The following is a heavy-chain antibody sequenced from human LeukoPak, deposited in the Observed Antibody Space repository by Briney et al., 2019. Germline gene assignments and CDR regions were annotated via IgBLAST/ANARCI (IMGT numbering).Heavy chain of an antibody. Sequence: PGGSLRLSCAASGFNFDDYGMSWVRQAPGKGLEWVSGINWNGGSTGYADSVKGRFTISRDNAKNSLYLQMNNLRAEDTALYYCARVSYYYDSGSPDYWGQGTLVTVPS. V-gene: IGHV3-20*04. CDR2: INWNGGST. CDR1: GFNFDDYG. D-gene: IGHD3-10*01. CDR3: ARVSYYYDSGSPDY. J-gene: IGHJ4*02.